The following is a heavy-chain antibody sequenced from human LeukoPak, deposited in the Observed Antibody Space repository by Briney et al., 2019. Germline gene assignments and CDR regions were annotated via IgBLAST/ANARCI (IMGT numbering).Heavy chain of an antibody. D-gene: IGHD5-24*01. CDR1: GFSFSSYW. CDR3: AKSGYNRFDY. J-gene: IGHJ4*02. Sequence: GGSLRLSCAASGFSFSSYWMHWVRQAPGKGLVWVSRINTVGSSTTHADSVKGRFTISRDNAKNTLYLQMNSLRAEDTAVYYCAKSGYNRFDYWGQGTRVTVSS. CDR2: INTVGSST. V-gene: IGHV3-74*01.